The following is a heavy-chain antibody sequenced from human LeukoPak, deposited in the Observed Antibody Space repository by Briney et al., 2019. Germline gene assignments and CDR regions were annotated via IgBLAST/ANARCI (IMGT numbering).Heavy chain of an antibody. J-gene: IGHJ6*02. CDR1: EFTFSPSA. D-gene: IGHD1/OR15-1a*01. CDR3: VKGTDMKV. CDR2: ISGRGDST. Sequence: GRSLRLSCATSEFTFSPSAMSWVRPAPGKGLEWVSTISGRGDSTDCADSVKGRFTVSRDNSKNTLDLQMRSLGAEDTAIYYCVKGTDMKVWGQGTTVTVSS. V-gene: IGHV3-23*01.